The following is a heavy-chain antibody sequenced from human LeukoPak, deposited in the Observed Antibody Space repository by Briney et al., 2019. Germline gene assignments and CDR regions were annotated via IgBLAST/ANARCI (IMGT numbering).Heavy chain of an antibody. CDR2: ISWNSGST. V-gene: IGHV3-9*01. D-gene: IGHD2-8*01. J-gene: IGHJ5*02. Sequence: GGSLRLSCAASGFTFDDYAMHWVRQAPGKGLEWVSGISWNSGSTGYADSVKGRFTISRDISNNTLYLQMNSLRAEDTAVYYCARTLRCTTANCDYWFDPWGQGTRVTVSS. CDR1: GFTFDDYA. CDR3: ARTLRCTTANCDYWFDP.